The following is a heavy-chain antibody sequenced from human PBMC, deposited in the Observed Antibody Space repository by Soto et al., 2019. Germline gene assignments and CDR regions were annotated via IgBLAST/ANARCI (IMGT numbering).Heavy chain of an antibody. D-gene: IGHD6-19*01. J-gene: IGHJ6*02. CDR1: GFTFSNYG. Sequence: VQLVESGGGVVQPGSSLSFSCAASGFTFSNYGMHWVRQAPGKGLEWVEVISADGSNNFYVDSVKGRVTIPRDNFKNTVYRHMNCLSVDETAVYYCANDRGSGWNYYGSDAWGQGTTVTVSS. CDR3: ANDRGSGWNYYGSDA. V-gene: IGHV3-30*18. CDR2: ISADGSNN.